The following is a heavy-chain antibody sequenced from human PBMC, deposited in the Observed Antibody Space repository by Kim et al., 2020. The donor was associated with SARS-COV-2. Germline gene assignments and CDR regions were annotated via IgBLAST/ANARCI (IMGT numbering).Heavy chain of an antibody. CDR3: AREITIFGVVQNRDYYYGMDV. V-gene: IGHV3-53*04. CDR2: IYSGGST. CDR1: GFTVSSNY. Sequence: GGSLRLSCAASGFTVSSNYMSWVRQAPGKGLEWVSVIYSGGSTYYADSVKGRFTISRHNSKNTLYLQMNSLRAEDTAVYYCAREITIFGVVQNRDYYYGMDVWGQGTTVTVSS. D-gene: IGHD3-3*01. J-gene: IGHJ6*02.